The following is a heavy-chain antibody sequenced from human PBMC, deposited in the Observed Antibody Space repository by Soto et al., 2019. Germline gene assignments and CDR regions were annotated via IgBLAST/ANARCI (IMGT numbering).Heavy chain of an antibody. D-gene: IGHD2-2*01. V-gene: IGHV3-23*01. CDR3: AKGKLGYCSSTSCYATVDY. J-gene: IGHJ4*02. CDR2: ISGSGGST. CDR1: GFTFSSYA. Sequence: GGSLRLSCAASGFTFSSYAMSWVRQAPGKGLEWVSAISGSGGSTYYADSVKGRFTISRDNSKNTLYLQMNSLRAEDTAVYYCAKGKLGYCSSTSCYATVDYWGQGTLVTVSS.